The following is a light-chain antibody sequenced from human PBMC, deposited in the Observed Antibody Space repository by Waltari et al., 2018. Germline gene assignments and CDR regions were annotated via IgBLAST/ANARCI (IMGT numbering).Light chain of an antibody. V-gene: IGKV3-15*01. CDR1: QSVSSN. CDR2: GAS. Sequence: ELVMTQSPATLSVSPGERATLSCRASQSVSSNLAWYQQKPGQAPRLLIDGASTRATGIPARFSGSGSGTEFTLTISSLQSEDFAVYYCQQYNNWPRTFGQGTKLEIK. J-gene: IGKJ2*01. CDR3: QQYNNWPRT.